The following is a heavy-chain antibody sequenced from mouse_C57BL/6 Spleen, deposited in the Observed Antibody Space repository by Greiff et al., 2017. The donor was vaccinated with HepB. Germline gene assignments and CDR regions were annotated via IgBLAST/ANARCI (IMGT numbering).Heavy chain of an antibody. D-gene: IGHD1-1*01. V-gene: IGHV1-80*01. CDR2: IYPGDGDT. J-gene: IGHJ3*01. Sequence: VKLMESGAELVKPGASVKISCKASGYAFSSYWMNWVKQRPGKGLEWIGQIYPGDGDTNYNGKFKGKATLTADKSSSTAYMQLSSLTFEDSAVYFCARDYAKKSWFAYWGQGTLVTVSA. CDR3: ARDYAKKSWFAY. CDR1: GYAFSSYW.